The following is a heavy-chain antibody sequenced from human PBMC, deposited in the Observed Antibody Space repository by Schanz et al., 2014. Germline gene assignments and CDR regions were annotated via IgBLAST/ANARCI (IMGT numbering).Heavy chain of an antibody. D-gene: IGHD6-13*01. Sequence: QVQLVQSGAEVKKPGPSVKVSCTASGGTFSSYTISWIRQAPGQGLEWMGRIIPVLAIADYAQKFQGRVTITADKSTSTASMELSSLRSEDTAVYYCASSGAGYSSSWAFDYWGQGTLVTVSS. CDR2: IIPVLAIA. V-gene: IGHV1-69*02. CDR3: ASSGAGYSSSWAFDY. CDR1: GGTFSSYT. J-gene: IGHJ4*01.